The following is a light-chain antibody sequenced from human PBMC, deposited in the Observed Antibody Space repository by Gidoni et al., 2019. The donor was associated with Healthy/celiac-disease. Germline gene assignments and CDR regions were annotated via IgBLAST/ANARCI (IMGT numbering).Light chain of an antibody. Sequence: AIQWTQSPSSLSASVGDRVTLTCRASQSISSALAWYQQKPGKAPKLLIYDASSLESGVPSRFCGCGSRTDFTLTISSLQPEDFATYYCQQCNSYPRTFGGGTKVEIK. V-gene: IGKV1-13*02. CDR3: QQCNSYPRT. CDR2: DAS. CDR1: QSISSA. J-gene: IGKJ4*01.